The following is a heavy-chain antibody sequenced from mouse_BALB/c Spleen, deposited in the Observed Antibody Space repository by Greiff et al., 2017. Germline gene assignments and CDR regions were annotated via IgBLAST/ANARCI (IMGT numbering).Heavy chain of an antibody. CDR1: GFTFSSYG. Sequence: DVMLVESGGGLVQPGGSLKLSCAASGFTFSSYGMSWVRQTPDKRLELVATINSNGGSTYYPDSVKGRFTISRDNAKNTLYLQMSSLKSEDTAMYYCARDRPYYAMDYWGQGTSVTVSS. CDR3: ARDRPYYAMDY. J-gene: IGHJ4*01. V-gene: IGHV5-6-3*01. CDR2: INSNGGST.